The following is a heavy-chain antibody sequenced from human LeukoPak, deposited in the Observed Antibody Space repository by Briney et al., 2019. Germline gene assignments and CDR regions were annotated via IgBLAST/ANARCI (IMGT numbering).Heavy chain of an antibody. J-gene: IGHJ5*02. CDR2: IIPIFGTA. V-gene: IGHV1-69*06. Sequence: SVKVSCKASGGTFSSYAISWVRQAPGQGLEWMGRIIPIFGTANYAQKFQRRVTITADKSTSTAYMELSGLRSEDTAVYYCARDCSSTSCYAEYNWFDPWGQGTLVTVSS. CDR3: ARDCSSTSCYAEYNWFDP. CDR1: GGTFSSYA. D-gene: IGHD2-2*01.